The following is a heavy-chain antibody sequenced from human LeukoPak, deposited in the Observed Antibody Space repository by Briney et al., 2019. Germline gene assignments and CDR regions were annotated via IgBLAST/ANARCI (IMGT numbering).Heavy chain of an antibody. CDR3: ARGDDILTGYTTWTGFDAFDI. Sequence: GGSLRLSCAASGFTFNNYWMTWVRQAPGKGLEWVANINQDGSQKYYVDSVKGRFTISRDNARNSLYLQMNSLRAEDTAVYYCARGDDILTGYTTWTGFDAFDIWGQGTMVTVSS. V-gene: IGHV3-7*03. J-gene: IGHJ3*02. CDR1: GFTFNNYW. CDR2: INQDGSQK. D-gene: IGHD3-9*01.